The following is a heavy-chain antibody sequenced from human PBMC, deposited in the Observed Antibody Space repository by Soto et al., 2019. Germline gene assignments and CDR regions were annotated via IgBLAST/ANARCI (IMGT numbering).Heavy chain of an antibody. CDR2: MSHSGGT. J-gene: IGHJ3*02. CDR3: ARVERGAATTVVDAFDI. V-gene: IGHV4-34*01. CDR1: GGSVNSGNYY. D-gene: IGHD1-1*01. Sequence: QVQLQQWGAGLLKPSETLSLTCAVFGGSVNSGNYYWSWIRQPPGKGLEWIGEMSHSGGTHFNPFLKRRVTISVDTSKNQCSLTMSSVAAADPDLYYCARVERGAATTVVDAFDIWGPGTMVTVSS.